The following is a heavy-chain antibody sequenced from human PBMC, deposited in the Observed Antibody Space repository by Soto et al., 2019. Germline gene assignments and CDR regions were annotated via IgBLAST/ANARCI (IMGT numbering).Heavy chain of an antibody. Sequence: SDTLSLTSTVSGGSINTFYWSLVRQPAGKGLERIGRIFSSGSTSFNPSLESRVAMSVDTSKNHFCLNLSSVTAADMAVYYCAREGSYSAYNFAHGIQLWAFDFWGQGALATVS. V-gene: IGHV4-4*07. J-gene: IGHJ4*02. CDR2: IFSSGST. D-gene: IGHD5-12*01. CDR1: GGSINTFY. CDR3: AREGSYSAYNFAHGIQLWAFDF.